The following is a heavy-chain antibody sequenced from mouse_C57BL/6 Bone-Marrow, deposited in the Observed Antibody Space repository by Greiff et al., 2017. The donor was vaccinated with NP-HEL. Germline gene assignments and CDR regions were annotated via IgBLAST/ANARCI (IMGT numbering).Heavy chain of an antibody. CDR1: GFTFTDYY. D-gene: IGHD2-4*01. V-gene: IGHV7-4*01. CDR3: VKAVDYYYEFAY. J-gene: IGHJ3*01. CDR2: IRNKANGYTT. Sequence: EVNVVESGGGLVQPGASLRLSCAASGFTFTDYYMSWVRQPPGKAPEWLALIRNKANGYTTEYTVSVKGRFTISRDNSQNILDLQMNNPRAEDSGTYYCVKAVDYYYEFAYWGQGTLVTVSA.